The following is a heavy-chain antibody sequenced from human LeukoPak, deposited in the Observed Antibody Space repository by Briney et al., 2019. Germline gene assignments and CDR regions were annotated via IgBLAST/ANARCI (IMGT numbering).Heavy chain of an antibody. D-gene: IGHD4-17*01. Sequence: SVKVSCKASGGTFSSYAISWVRQAPGQGLEWRGGIIPIFGTANYAQKFQGRVTITAVESTSTAYMELSSLRSEDTAVYYCARGTATVTGYFQHWGQGTLVTVSS. CDR3: ARGTATVTGYFQH. CDR1: GGTFSSYA. J-gene: IGHJ1*01. CDR2: IIPIFGTA. V-gene: IGHV1-69*13.